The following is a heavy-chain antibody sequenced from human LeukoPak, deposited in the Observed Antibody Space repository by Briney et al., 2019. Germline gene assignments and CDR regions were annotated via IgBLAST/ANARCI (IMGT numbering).Heavy chain of an antibody. CDR1: GFTFSSYS. Sequence: GGSLRLSCAASGFTFSSYSMNWVRQAPGKGLEWVSSISSSSSYIYSADSVKGRFTISRDNAKNSLYLQMNSLRAEDTAVYYCARQMYYYGSGSTYYYYYMDVWGKGTTVTVSS. V-gene: IGHV3-21*01. CDR3: ARQMYYYGSGSTYYYYYMDV. D-gene: IGHD3-10*01. J-gene: IGHJ6*03. CDR2: ISSSSSYI.